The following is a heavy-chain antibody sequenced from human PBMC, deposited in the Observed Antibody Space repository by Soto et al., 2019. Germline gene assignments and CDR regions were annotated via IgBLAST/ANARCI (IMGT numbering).Heavy chain of an antibody. V-gene: IGHV1-69*08. J-gene: IGHJ5*02. CDR3: ARERWRIAGGGTKPDP. D-gene: IGHD1-26*01. CDR2: IIPILGIA. CDR1: GGTFSSYT. Sequence: QVQLVQSGAEVKKPGSSVKVSCKASGGTFSSYTISWVRQAPGQGLEWMGRIIPILGIANYAQKFQGRVTMTADKSTSTAYMELGGLGSEGTAGYYCARERWRIAGGGTKPDPWGQGTLVTVSS.